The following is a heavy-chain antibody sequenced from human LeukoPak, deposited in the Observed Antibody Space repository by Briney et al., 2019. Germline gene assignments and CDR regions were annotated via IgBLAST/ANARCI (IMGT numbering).Heavy chain of an antibody. Sequence: GGSLRLSCTASGFTFGDYAMSWFRQAPGKGLEWVGFIRSKAYGGTTEYAASVKGRFTTSRDDSKSIAYLQMNSLKTEDTAVYYCTRDLSSIAVAGTKNDDLDAFDIWGQGTMVTVSS. CDR1: GFTFGDYA. D-gene: IGHD6-19*01. V-gene: IGHV3-49*03. CDR2: IRSKAYGGTT. J-gene: IGHJ3*02. CDR3: TRDLSSIAVAGTKNDDLDAFDI.